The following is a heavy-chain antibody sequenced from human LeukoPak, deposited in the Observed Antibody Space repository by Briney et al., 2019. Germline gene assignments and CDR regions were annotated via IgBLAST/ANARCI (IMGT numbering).Heavy chain of an antibody. CDR2: IYHSGST. CDR3: ARASTSWTGAFDI. J-gene: IGHJ3*02. V-gene: IGHV4-30-2*01. CDR1: GGAISSAGFP. D-gene: IGHD6-13*01. Sequence: PSETLSLTCAVSGGAISSAGFPWSWIRQPPGKGLEWIGYIYHSGSTSYNPSLKSRVTISVDLSKNQFSLKLNSVTAADTAVYYCARASTSWTGAFDIWGHGTMVTVSS.